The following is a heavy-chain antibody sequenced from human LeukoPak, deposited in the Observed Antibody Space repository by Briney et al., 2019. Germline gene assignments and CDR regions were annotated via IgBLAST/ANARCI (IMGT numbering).Heavy chain of an antibody. CDR3: ARADGGLNS. D-gene: IGHD4-23*01. Sequence: PAGSLRLSCAASGFTFHDYGMTWVRQSPGKGLEWVATIYWNGIFSGHADSVKGRFTICRDNATSSLYLQMNSLRVEDTAFYYCARADGGLNSWGQGTLVTVSS. V-gene: IGHV3-20*04. CDR2: IYWNGIFS. J-gene: IGHJ4*02. CDR1: GFTFHDYG.